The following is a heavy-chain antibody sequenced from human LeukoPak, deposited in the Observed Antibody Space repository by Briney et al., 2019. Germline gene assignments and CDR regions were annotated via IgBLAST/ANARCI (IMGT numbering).Heavy chain of an antibody. Sequence: SETLSLTCSVSGGSISSHYWSWIRQPAGKGLEWIAHMYYSGNTKYNPSLKSRVTISVDTSKTQFSLKLSSATAADTAVYYCARHHIAVGDISWGQGTLVTVSS. D-gene: IGHD2-2*01. CDR2: MYYSGNT. CDR1: GGSISSHY. V-gene: IGHV4-59*08. J-gene: IGHJ5*02. CDR3: ARHHIAVGDIS.